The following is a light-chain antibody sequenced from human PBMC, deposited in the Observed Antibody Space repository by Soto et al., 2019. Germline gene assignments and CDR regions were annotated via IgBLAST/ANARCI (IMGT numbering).Light chain of an antibody. Sequence: EIVLTQSTATLSLSPGERATLSCRASQSVSSSYLAWYQQKPGQAPRLLIYGASSRATGIPDMFSGSGSGTDFTLTISRMEPEDFAVYYCQQYGSSPPWSFGQGTKVEIK. CDR2: GAS. J-gene: IGKJ1*01. CDR3: QQYGSSPPWS. V-gene: IGKV3-20*01. CDR1: QSVSSSY.